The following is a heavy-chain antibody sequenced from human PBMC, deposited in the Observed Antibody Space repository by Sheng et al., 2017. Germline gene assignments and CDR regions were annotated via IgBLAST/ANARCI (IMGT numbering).Heavy chain of an antibody. J-gene: IGHJ1*01. CDR3: AKEGNYYDSSGYYYNKPGYFQH. CDR2: IRYDGSNK. CDR1: GFTFSSYG. Sequence: QVQLVESGGGVVQPGGSLRLSCAASGFTFSSYGMHWVRQAPGKGLEWVAFIRYDGSNKYYADSVKGRFTISRDNSKNTLYLQMNSLRAEDTAVYYCAKEGNYYDSSGYYYNKPGYFQHWGQGTLVTVSS. D-gene: IGHD3-22*01. V-gene: IGHV3-30*02.